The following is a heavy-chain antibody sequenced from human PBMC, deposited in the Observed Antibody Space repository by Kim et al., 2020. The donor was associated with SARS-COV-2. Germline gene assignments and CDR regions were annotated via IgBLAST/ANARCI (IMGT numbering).Heavy chain of an antibody. D-gene: IGHD2-15*01. CDR3: ARDRKAYFSGGSCYSYYYYSIDV. J-gene: IGHJ6*02. V-gene: IGHV3-48*02. Sequence: GGSLRLSCAASGFSFSSYSMNWVRQAPGKGLEWVSYISSSSSTIYYADSVLGRFTIFRDNAKNSLYLQMNTLRDEDTSVYYCARDRKAYFSGGSCYSYYYYSIDVWGQGTTVTVS. CDR1: GFSFSSYS. CDR2: ISSSSSTI.